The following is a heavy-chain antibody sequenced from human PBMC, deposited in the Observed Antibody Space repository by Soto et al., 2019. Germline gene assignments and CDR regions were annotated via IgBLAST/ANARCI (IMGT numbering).Heavy chain of an antibody. CDR1: GFTFSSYS. CDR2: ISSSSSYI. D-gene: IGHD3-22*01. CDR3: ARDQQDYYDSSGYPYYFDY. V-gene: IGHV3-21*01. Sequence: EVQLVESGGGLVQPGGSLRLSCAASGFTFSSYSMNWVRQAPGKGLEWVSSISSSSSYIYYADSVKGRFTISRDNAKNSLYLQMNRLRAEDTAVYYCARDQQDYYDSSGYPYYFDYWGQGTLVTVSS. J-gene: IGHJ4*02.